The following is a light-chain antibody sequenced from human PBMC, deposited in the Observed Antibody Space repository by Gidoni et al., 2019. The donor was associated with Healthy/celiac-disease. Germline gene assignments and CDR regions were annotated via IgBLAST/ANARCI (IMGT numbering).Light chain of an antibody. V-gene: IGKV3-20*01. CDR3: QQYGSSPYS. CDR1: QSVSSSY. J-gene: IGKJ2*03. Sequence: EIVLTQSPGTLSLSPGERATLSCRASQSVSSSYLAWYQQQPGQAPRLLIYGASSRATGIPDRFSGSGSGTDFTLTISRLEPEDFAVYYCQQYGSSPYSFXXXTKLEIK. CDR2: GAS.